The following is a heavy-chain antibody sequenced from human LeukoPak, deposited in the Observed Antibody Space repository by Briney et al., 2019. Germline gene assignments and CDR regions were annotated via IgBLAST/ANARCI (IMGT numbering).Heavy chain of an antibody. V-gene: IGHV4-34*01. D-gene: IGHD3-10*01. Sequence: PSETLSLTCAVYGGSFSGYYWSWIRQPPGKGLEWIGEINHSGSTNYNPALKSRVTISVDTSKNQFSLKLSSVTAADTAVYYCARVVFEYGSGSYFFDYYYYMDVWGKGTTVTVSS. CDR3: ARVVFEYGSGSYFFDYYYYMDV. J-gene: IGHJ6*03. CDR1: GGSFSGYY. CDR2: INHSGST.